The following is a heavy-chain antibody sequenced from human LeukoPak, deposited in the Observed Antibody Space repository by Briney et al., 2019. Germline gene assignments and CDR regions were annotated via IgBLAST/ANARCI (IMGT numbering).Heavy chain of an antibody. Sequence: SETLSLTCTVSGGSISSYYWSWIRQPAGKGLEWIGRIYASGSTNYNPSLRSRVTMSVDTSKNQFSLKLSSVTAADTAVYYCARDPSDYYYMDVWGIGTTVTVSS. CDR1: GGSISSYY. CDR2: IYASGST. CDR3: ARDPSDYYYMDV. V-gene: IGHV4-4*07. D-gene: IGHD3-10*01. J-gene: IGHJ6*03.